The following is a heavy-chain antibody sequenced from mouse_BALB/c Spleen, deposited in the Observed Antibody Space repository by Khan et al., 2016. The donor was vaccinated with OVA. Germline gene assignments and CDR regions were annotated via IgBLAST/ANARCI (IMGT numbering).Heavy chain of an antibody. CDR2: IYPFSGGT. J-gene: IGHJ3*01. CDR3: TSHDYDSWFNY. Sequence: VQLQQSGPELMKPGASVKISCKVSGYSFTSYYIHWVIQSPGKSLEWIGYIYPFSGGTTYNQKFKGMATLTVDNSSSIVYIHLSNLTSEDSAVCCSTSHDYDSWFNYWGQGTLVTVSA. V-gene: IGHV1-42*01. D-gene: IGHD2-4*01. CDR1: GYSFTSYY.